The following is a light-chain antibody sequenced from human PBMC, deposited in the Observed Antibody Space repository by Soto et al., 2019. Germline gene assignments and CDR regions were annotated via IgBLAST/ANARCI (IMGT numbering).Light chain of an antibody. CDR1: RSSIGAHYD. CDR3: QSYDSSLSQVV. J-gene: IGLJ2*01. Sequence: QSVLTQPPSVSGAPGQRVTISCTGSRSSIGAHYDVHWYQQLPGTAPKLLISGNSNRPSGVPDRFSGSKSGTSASLAITGLQAEDEADYYCQSYDSSLSQVVFGGGTKLTVL. CDR2: GNS. V-gene: IGLV1-40*01.